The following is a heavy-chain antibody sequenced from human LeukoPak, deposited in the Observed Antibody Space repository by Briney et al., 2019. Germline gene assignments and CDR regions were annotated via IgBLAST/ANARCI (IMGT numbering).Heavy chain of an antibody. V-gene: IGHV3-23*01. J-gene: IGHJ4*02. CDR1: GFTFSSFA. CDR2: ISGSGDCT. D-gene: IGHD2-8*02. CDR3: AKAMSWYYFDY. Sequence: GGSLRLSCAASGFTFSSFAMSWVRQAPGKGLEWISAISGSGDCTYYADSVKGRFTISRDNSKNTLYLQMNSLRAEDTALYYCAKAMSWYYFDYWGQGTLVTVSS.